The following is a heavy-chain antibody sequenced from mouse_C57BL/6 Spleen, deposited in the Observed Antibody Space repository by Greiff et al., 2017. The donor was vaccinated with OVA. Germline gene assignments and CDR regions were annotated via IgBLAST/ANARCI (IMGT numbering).Heavy chain of an antibody. Sequence: QVQLQQPGTELVKPGASVKLSCKASGYTFTSYWMHWVKQRPGQGLEWIGNINPSNGGTNYNEKFKSKATLTVDKSSSTAYMQLSSRTSEDSAVYYCARVTWDYDAFAYWGQGTLVTVSA. J-gene: IGHJ3*01. CDR1: GYTFTSYW. CDR2: INPSNGGT. CDR3: ARVTWDYDAFAY. D-gene: IGHD2-4*01. V-gene: IGHV1-53*01.